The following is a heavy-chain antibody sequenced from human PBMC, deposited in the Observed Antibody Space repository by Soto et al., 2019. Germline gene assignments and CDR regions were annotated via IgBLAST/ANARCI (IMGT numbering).Heavy chain of an antibody. V-gene: IGHV3-21*01. CDR3: ARRSCSSGSCQTPLDY. CDR1: GFAFSSDS. CDR2: ISSGSGYI. D-gene: IGHD2-15*01. J-gene: IGHJ4*02. Sequence: GGSLRLSCAASGFAFSSDSMIWVRQAPGKGLEWVSSISSGSGYIYYADSVKGRFTISRDNAKNSLYLQMNSLRVEDTAVYYCARRSCSSGSCQTPLDYWGQGTRGTVSS.